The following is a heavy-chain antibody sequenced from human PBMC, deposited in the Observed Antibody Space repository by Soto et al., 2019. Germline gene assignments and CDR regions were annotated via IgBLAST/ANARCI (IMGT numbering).Heavy chain of an antibody. V-gene: IGHV3-53*02. CDR1: GFTVSSNY. D-gene: IGHD3-22*01. CDR2: IYSGGST. Sequence: EVQLVETGGGLIQPGGSLRLSCAASGFTVSSNYMSWVRQAPGKGLEWVSVIYSGGSTYYADSVKGRFTISRDNSKNTLYLQMNSLRDEDTAVYYCATDSSGSPVGAVLDYWGQGTLVTVSS. CDR3: ATDSSGSPVGAVLDY. J-gene: IGHJ4*02.